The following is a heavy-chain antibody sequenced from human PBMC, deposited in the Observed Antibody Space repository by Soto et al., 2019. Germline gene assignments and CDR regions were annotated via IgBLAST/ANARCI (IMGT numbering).Heavy chain of an antibody. D-gene: IGHD6-19*01. J-gene: IGHJ4*02. V-gene: IGHV3-30*18. CDR1: GFSFNTYG. Sequence: PGGSLRLSCAASGFSFNTYGMHWVRQAPGKGLEWVAVISYDGNNKYYSDSVKGRFTISRGNSKNTLYLQMNSLRAEDTAVYYCAKDLGSSCWDAFADWGQGTLVPVSS. CDR2: ISYDGNNK. CDR3: AKDLGSSCWDAFAD.